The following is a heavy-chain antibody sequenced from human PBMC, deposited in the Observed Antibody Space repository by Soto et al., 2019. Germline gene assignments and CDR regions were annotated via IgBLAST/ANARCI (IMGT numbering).Heavy chain of an antibody. CDR2: VYYSGTT. D-gene: IGHD4-17*01. J-gene: IGHJ5*02. Sequence: SETLSLTCTVSGGSVSSGRYYWSWIRQTPGKGLEWIGYVYYSGTTNYTPSLKSRVTISVDTSKNQFSLRLSSVTAADTAVYYCARTQLYGDYVSLSYWFDPWGPGTLVTVSS. V-gene: IGHV4-61*01. CDR1: GGSVSSGRYY. CDR3: ARTQLYGDYVSLSYWFDP.